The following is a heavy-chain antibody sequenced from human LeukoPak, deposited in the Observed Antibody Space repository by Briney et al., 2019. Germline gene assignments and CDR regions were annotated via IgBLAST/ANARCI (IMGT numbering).Heavy chain of an antibody. V-gene: IGHV4-39*07. D-gene: IGHD4-17*01. Sequence: SETLSLTCTVSGGSISSSSYYWGWIRQPPGKGLEWIGSIYYSGSTYYNPSLKSRVTISVDTSKNQFSLKLSSVTAADTAVYYCARGVFPPRGAVTTFLDYWGQGTLVTVSS. CDR1: GGSISSSSYY. CDR2: IYYSGST. CDR3: ARGVFPPRGAVTTFLDY. J-gene: IGHJ4*02.